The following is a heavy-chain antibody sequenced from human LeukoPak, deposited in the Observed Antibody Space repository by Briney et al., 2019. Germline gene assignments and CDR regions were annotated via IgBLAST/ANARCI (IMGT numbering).Heavy chain of an antibody. CDR2: ISSSGSTI. V-gene: IGHV3-48*03. CDR1: GFTFISYE. Sequence: GGSLRLSCAASGFTFISYEMNWVRQAPGKGLQWVSYISSSGSTIYYADSVRGRFTISRDNAKNSLYLQMNSLRGEDTAVYYCAKEGVGGALDYWGQGTLVTVSS. D-gene: IGHD3-16*01. CDR3: AKEGVGGALDY. J-gene: IGHJ4*02.